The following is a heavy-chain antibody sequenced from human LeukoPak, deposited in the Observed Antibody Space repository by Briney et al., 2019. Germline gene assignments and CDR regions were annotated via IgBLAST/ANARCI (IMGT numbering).Heavy chain of an antibody. V-gene: IGHV1-69*13. CDR1: GGTFSSYA. Sequence: SVKVSCKASGGTFSSYAISWVRQVPGQGLEWMGGIIPIFGTANYAQKFQGRVTITADESTSTAYMELSSLRSEDTAVYYCARDNMLLWFGELGAYYFDYWGQGTLVTVSS. CDR3: ARDNMLLWFGELGAYYFDY. CDR2: IIPIFGTA. J-gene: IGHJ4*02. D-gene: IGHD3-10*01.